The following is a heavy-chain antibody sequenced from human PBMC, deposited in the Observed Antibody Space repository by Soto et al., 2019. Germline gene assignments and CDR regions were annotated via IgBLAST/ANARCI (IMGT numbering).Heavy chain of an antibody. D-gene: IGHD3-22*01. CDR2: IIPMFGTA. J-gene: IGHJ4*02. V-gene: IGHV1-69*19. CDR1: GDTFSSYA. Sequence: QVQLVQSGAEVKKPGSSVKVSCKASGDTFSSYAINWVRQAPGQGLEWMGGIIPMFGTANYAQKCKGRVTITAGESTSTVYMELSSLRSEDTAVYYSARVRPAQYYNSSGYHSPLDYWGQGTLVSVSS. CDR3: ARVRPAQYYNSSGYHSPLDY.